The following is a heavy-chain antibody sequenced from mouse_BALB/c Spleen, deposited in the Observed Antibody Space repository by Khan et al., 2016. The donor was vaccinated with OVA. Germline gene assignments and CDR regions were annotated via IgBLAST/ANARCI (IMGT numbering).Heavy chain of an antibody. CDR2: IWGGGGT. J-gene: IGHJ4*01. D-gene: IGHD2-14*01. V-gene: IGHV2-6-4*01. Sequence: VQLVESGPGLVAPSQSLSITCTVSGFSLSRYNIHWVRQPPGKGLEWLGMIWGGGGTDYNSTLKSRLSICTDNSKSQVFLIMNSLQTDDTAMYYCTRAYYRYDGYYAMDYWGQGTSVTVAS. CDR3: TRAYYRYDGYYAMDY. CDR1: GFSLSRYN.